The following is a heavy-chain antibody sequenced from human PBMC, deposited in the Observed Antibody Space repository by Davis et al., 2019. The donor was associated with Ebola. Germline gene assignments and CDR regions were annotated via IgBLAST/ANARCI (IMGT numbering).Heavy chain of an antibody. D-gene: IGHD1-1*01. V-gene: IGHV4-30-2*01. CDR3: ASFGQLVESYYFDY. CDR1: GGSISSGGYS. CDR2: IYHSGST. J-gene: IGHJ4*02. Sequence: SETLSLTCAVSGGSISSGGYSWSWIRQPPGKGLEWIGYIYHSGSTYYNPSLKSRVTISVDRSKNQFSLKLSSVTAADTAVYYCASFGQLVESYYFDYWGQGTLVTVSS.